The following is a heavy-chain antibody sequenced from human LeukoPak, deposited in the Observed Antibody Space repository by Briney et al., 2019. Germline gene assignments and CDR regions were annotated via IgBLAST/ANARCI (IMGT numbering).Heavy chain of an antibody. V-gene: IGHV3-49*03. CDR3: SRRGSSQYSGFDHFDY. CDR1: GFTFGDYG. Sequence: PGGSLRLSCTASGFTFGDYGMSWLRQAPGKGLEWVGFIRKKAFRGTTEYAASVKGRFTITRDDSKSIAHLQMNNLKTENTAVYFSSRRGSSQYSGFDHFDYWGQGTLVTVSS. CDR2: IRKKAFRGTT. D-gene: IGHD5-12*01. J-gene: IGHJ4*02.